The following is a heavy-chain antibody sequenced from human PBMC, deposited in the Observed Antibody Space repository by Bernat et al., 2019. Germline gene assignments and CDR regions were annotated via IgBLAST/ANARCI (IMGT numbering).Heavy chain of an antibody. J-gene: IGHJ4*02. CDR2: ISSSGSTI. CDR1: ALTFSTYN. Sequence: EVQLVESGGGVVQPGGSLRLSCAASALTFSTYNFNWVRQAPGKGLEWLSYISSSGSTIYYAASVKGRFTISRDNAKNSLYLQINSLRAEDTAVYYCASEDRGTSYWGQGTLVTVSS. CDR3: ASEDRGTSY. D-gene: IGHD3-16*01. V-gene: IGHV3-48*01.